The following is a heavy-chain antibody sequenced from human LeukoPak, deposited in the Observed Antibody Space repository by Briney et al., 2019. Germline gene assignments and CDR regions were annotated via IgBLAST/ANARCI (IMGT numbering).Heavy chain of an antibody. CDR2: INPGGSSI. CDR1: TPTFSSYW. V-gene: IGHV3-74*01. D-gene: IGHD1-14*01. Sequence: SLTPSSPASTPTFSSYWTHWDRQVHRKGMVRDARINPGGSSITYADSVKGRFTISRNNDKNTLYLQMDSLRAEDTGVYYCARSNQADDYWGEGTLVTVSS. CDR3: ARSNQADDY. J-gene: IGHJ4*02.